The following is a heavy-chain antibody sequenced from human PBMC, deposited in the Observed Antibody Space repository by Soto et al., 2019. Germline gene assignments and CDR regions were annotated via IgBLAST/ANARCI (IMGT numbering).Heavy chain of an antibody. CDR3: AREGSYKNYYYYGMDV. CDR1: GGSFSGYY. CDR2: IYYSGST. Sequence: PSETLSLTCAVFGGSFSGYYWNWIRQPPGKGLEWIGYIYYSGSTNYNPSLKSRVTISVDTSKNQFSLKLSSVTAADTAVYYCAREGSYKNYYYYGMDVWGQGTTVTVSS. D-gene: IGHD2-15*01. V-gene: IGHV4-59*01. J-gene: IGHJ6*02.